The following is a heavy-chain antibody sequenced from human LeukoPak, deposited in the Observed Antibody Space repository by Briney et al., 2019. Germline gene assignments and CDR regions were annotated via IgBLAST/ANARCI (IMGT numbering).Heavy chain of an antibody. CDR2: LYSGGTT. CDR3: AREARRGYSYGFYSYYGMDV. CDR1: GFTVSTNY. J-gene: IGHJ6*02. Sequence: GGSLRLSCAASGFTVSTNYMTWVRHAPGRGLEWVSVLYSGGTTYYAASVKGRFTISRDNSKNTLYLQMNSLRAEDTAVYYCAREARRGYSYGFYSYYGMDVWGQGATVTVSS. D-gene: IGHD5-18*01. V-gene: IGHV3-66*01.